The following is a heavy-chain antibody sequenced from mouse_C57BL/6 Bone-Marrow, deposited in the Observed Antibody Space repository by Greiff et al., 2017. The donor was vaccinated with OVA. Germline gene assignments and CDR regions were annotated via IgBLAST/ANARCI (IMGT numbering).Heavy chain of an antibody. CDR3: TSYGNFDY. CDR2: IDPENGDT. D-gene: IGHD2-1*01. V-gene: IGHV14-4*01. J-gene: IGHJ2*01. Sequence: VQLQQSGAELVRPGASVKLSCTASGFNIKDDYMPWVKQRPEQGLEWIGWIDPENGDTEYASKFQGKATITANTSSNTACLQLSSLTSADTAVYYCTSYGNFDYWGQGTTLTVSS. CDR1: GFNIKDDY.